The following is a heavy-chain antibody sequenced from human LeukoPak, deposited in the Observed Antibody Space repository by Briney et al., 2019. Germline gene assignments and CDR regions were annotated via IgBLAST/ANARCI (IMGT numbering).Heavy chain of an antibody. CDR1: GFTFSSYA. D-gene: IGHD3-3*01. J-gene: IGHJ4*02. Sequence: GGSLRLSCAASGFTFSSYAMPWVRQAPGKGLEWVAVISYDGSNKYYADSVKGRFTISRDNSKNTLYLQMNSLRAEDTAVYYCARSKLTNYDFWSGYYKDEYYIDYWAQGTLVTVSS. V-gene: IGHV3-30-3*01. CDR3: ARSKLTNYDFWSGYYKDEYYIDY. CDR2: ISYDGSNK.